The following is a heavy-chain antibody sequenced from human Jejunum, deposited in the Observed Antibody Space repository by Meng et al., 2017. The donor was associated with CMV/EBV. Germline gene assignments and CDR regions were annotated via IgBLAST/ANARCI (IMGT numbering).Heavy chain of an antibody. CDR1: GLTFTDCY. J-gene: IGHJ6*02. CDR2: ISSGSRTI. D-gene: IGHD1-26*01. Sequence: GLTFTDCYRTWLRQGPGKGLEWISSISSGSRTIDYEDSVQGRFTISRDNARNIVYLQRNSLRAEDTAVYYCARYSGSYYYYSGLDVWGQGTTVTVSS. V-gene: IGHV3-11*04. CDR3: ARYSGSYYYYSGLDV.